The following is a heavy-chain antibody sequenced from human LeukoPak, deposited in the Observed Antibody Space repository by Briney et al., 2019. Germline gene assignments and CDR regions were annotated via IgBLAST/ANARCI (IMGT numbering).Heavy chain of an antibody. V-gene: IGHV3-7*01. Sequence: GGSLRLSCAASGFTFNTYWMSWVRQAPGKGLEWVANIKPDGSEKYYVDSVKGRFTISRDNAKNSLYLQMNSLRAEDTGVYYCARAGVTWGYDYWGQGTLVTVSS. CDR3: ARAGVTWGYDY. CDR1: GFTFNTYW. D-gene: IGHD2-8*01. J-gene: IGHJ4*02. CDR2: IKPDGSEK.